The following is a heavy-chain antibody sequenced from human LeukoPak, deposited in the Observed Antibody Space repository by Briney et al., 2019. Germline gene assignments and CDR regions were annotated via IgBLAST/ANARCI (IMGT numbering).Heavy chain of an antibody. CDR2: INPNSGGT. CDR1: GYTFTGYY. J-gene: IGHJ4*02. CDR3: AREGGGSYYRDFDY. V-gene: IGHV1-2*02. D-gene: IGHD1-26*01. Sequence: ASVKVSCKASGYTFTGYYMHWVRQAPGQGLEWMGWINPNSGGTNYAQKFQGRVTMTRDTSISTAYMELSRLRSGDTAVYYCAREGGGSYYRDFDYWGQGTLVTVSS.